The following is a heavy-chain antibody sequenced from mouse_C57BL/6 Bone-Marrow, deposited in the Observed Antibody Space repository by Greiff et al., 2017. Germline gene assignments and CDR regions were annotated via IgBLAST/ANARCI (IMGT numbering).Heavy chain of an antibody. D-gene: IGHD4-1*01. CDR1: GYTFTDHT. V-gene: IGHV1-78*01. Sequence: VQLQQSDAELVKPGASVKISCKVSGYTFTDHTIHWMKQRPEQGLEWIGYIYPRDGSTKYNEKFKGTATLTADKYSSTAYMQLNSLTSEDSAVYFCAIRTPPLTGSSYWYFDVWGTGTTVTVSS. CDR3: AIRTPPLTGSSYWYFDV. J-gene: IGHJ1*03. CDR2: IYPRDGST.